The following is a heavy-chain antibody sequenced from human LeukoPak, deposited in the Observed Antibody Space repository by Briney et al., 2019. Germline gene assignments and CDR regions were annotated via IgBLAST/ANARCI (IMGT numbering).Heavy chain of an antibody. J-gene: IGHJ6*03. CDR3: ARMTYYYDSSGYYYYYYYMDV. D-gene: IGHD3-22*01. Sequence: GGSLRLSCAASGFTFSDYYMSWIRQAPGKGLEWVSYISSSGSTIYYADSVKGRFTISRDNAKNSLYLQMNSLRAEDTAVYYCARMTYYYDSSGYYYYYYYMDVWGKGTTVTVSS. CDR2: ISSSGSTI. V-gene: IGHV3-11*04. CDR1: GFTFSDYY.